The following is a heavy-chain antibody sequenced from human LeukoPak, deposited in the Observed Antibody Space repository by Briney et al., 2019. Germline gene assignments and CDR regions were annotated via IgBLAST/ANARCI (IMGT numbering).Heavy chain of an antibody. V-gene: IGHV4-59*01. CDR1: GGSISSYY. J-gene: IGHJ5*02. CDR3: ARGGRSDNWFDP. Sequence: PSETLSLTCTVSGGSISSYYWSWIRQPPGKGLEWIGYIYYSGRTNYNPSLKSRVTISVDTSKNQFSLKLSSVTAADTAVYYCARGGRSDNWFDPWGQGTLVTVSS. CDR2: IYYSGRT.